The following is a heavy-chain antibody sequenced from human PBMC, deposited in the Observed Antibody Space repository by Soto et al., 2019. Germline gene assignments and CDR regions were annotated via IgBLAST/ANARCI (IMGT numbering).Heavy chain of an antibody. D-gene: IGHD3-16*02. CDR3: GKARITFSGVIDNDAFDI. J-gene: IGHJ3*02. V-gene: IGHV3-23*01. Sequence: EVQLLESGGGLVQPGGSLRLSCAASGFTFSSYAMSWVRQAPGKGLEWVSAISGSGGSTYYADSVKGRFTISRDNSKNTVYLQMTISRAEDPAVYYCGKARITFSGVIDNDAFDIGGQRTMVTVSS. CDR2: ISGSGGST. CDR1: GFTFSSYA.